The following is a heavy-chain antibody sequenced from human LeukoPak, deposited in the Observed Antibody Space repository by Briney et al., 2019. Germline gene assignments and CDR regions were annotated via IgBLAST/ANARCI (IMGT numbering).Heavy chain of an antibody. CDR1: GGSISSGGYY. V-gene: IGHV4-31*03. J-gene: IGHJ4*02. Sequence: SQTLSLTCTVSGGSISSGGYYWSWIRQHPGKGLEWIGYIYYSGSTYYNPSLKSRVTISVDTSKNKFSLKLSSVTAADTAVYYCARGNYDILTGYYGPVDYWGQGTLVTVSS. D-gene: IGHD3-9*01. CDR2: IYYSGST. CDR3: ARGNYDILTGYYGPVDY.